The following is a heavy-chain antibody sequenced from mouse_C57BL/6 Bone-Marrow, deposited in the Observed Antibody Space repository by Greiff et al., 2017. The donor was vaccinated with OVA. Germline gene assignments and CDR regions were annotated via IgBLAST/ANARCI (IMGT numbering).Heavy chain of an antibody. V-gene: IGHV1-66*01. CDR2: IYPGSVNT. Sequence: VKLLESGPELVKPGASVKISCKASGYSFTIYYIHWVKQRPGQGLEWIRWIYPGSVNTKYNEKFKGKATLTADTSSSTAYMQLSSLTSEDSAVYYCARSNYGGLAMDYWGQGTSVTVSS. CDR3: ARSNYGGLAMDY. D-gene: IGHD2-5*01. CDR1: GYSFTIYY. J-gene: IGHJ4*01.